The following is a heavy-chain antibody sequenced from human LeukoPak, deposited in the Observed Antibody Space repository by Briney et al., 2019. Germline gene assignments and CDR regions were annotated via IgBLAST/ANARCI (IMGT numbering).Heavy chain of an antibody. D-gene: IGHD6-13*01. CDR1: GFTFSSYG. J-gene: IGHJ6*02. CDR3: ARASGIAAAGHYYYYYGMDV. Sequence: SGGSLRLSCAASGFTFSSYGMHWVRQAPGKGLEWVAVIWYDGSNKYYADSVKGRFTISRDNSKNTLYLQMNSLRAEDTAVYYCARASGIAAAGHYYYYYGMDVWGQGTTVTVSS. CDR2: IWYDGSNK. V-gene: IGHV3-33*01.